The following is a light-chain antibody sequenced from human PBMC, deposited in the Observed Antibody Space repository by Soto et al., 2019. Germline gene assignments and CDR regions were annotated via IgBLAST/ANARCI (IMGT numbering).Light chain of an antibody. CDR2: DVS. V-gene: IGLV2-14*03. CDR3: SSYTSSSLLV. J-gene: IGLJ1*01. CDR1: SSDVGGYNY. Sequence: QSALTQPASVSGSPGQSITISCTGTSSDVGGYNYVSWYQQHLGKAPKLMIYDVSNRPSGVSNRFSGSKSGNTASLTISGLQAEDEADYYCSSYTSSSLLVFGTGTKVTVL.